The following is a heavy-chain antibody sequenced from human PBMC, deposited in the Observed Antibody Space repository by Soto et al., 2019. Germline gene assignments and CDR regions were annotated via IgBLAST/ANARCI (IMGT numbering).Heavy chain of an antibody. CDR3: ARGWCGLRGGDCLPY. J-gene: IGHJ4*02. V-gene: IGHV3-11*05. D-gene: IGHD2-21*02. Sequence: QVQLVESGGGLVKPGGSLRLSCAASGFTFSDYYMSWIRQAPGKGLEWVSYISSSSSYTNYADSVKGRFTISRDNAKNSLYLQMDGLRAEDTAVYYCARGWCGLRGGDCLPYWGQGTLVTVSS. CDR1: GFTFSDYY. CDR2: ISSSSSYT.